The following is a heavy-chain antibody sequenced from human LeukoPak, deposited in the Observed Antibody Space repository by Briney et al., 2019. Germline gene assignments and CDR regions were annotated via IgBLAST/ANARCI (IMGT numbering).Heavy chain of an antibody. CDR2: INSDGSST. CDR3: ARDSRALNYDFWSGRAYYFDY. D-gene: IGHD3-3*01. Sequence: GGSLRLSCAASGFTFSSYWMHWVRQAPGKGLVWVSRINSDGSSTSYADSVRGRFTISRDNAKSTLYLQMNSLRAEDTAVYYCARDSRALNYDFWSGRAYYFDYWGQGTLVTVSS. J-gene: IGHJ4*02. V-gene: IGHV3-74*01. CDR1: GFTFSSYW.